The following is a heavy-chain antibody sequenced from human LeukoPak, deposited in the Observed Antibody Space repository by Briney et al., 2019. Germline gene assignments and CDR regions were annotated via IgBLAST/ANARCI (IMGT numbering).Heavy chain of an antibody. V-gene: IGHV4-34*01. Sequence: SETLSLTCTVSGGSISSYYWSWIRQPPGKGLGWIGEINHSGSTNYNPSLKSRVTISVDTSKNQFSLKLSSVTGADTAVYYCARHNHDYYYYMDVWGKGATVTVSS. CDR1: GGSISSYY. CDR3: ARHNHDYYYYMDV. CDR2: INHSGST. J-gene: IGHJ6*03.